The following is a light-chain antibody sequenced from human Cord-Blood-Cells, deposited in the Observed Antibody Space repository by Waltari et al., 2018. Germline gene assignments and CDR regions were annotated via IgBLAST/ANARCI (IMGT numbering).Light chain of an antibody. CDR1: SLRRYH. V-gene: IGLV3-19*01. Sequence: SSELTQDSAVSVALGQSVRITCHGDSLRRYHASWYQQKPGQAPVLVIYGKNNRPSGIPDRFSGSSSGNTASLTITGAQAEDEADYYCNSRDSSGNHVVFGGGTKLTVL. CDR3: NSRDSSGNHVV. J-gene: IGLJ2*01. CDR2: GKN.